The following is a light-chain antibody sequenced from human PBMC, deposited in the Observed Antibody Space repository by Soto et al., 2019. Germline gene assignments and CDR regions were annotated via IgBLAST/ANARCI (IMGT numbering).Light chain of an antibody. J-gene: IGKJ1*01. CDR2: GAS. CDR3: HQYDDWPPWT. Sequence: ETVMTQSPATLSVSPGERVTLSCRASQSVSSHLAWNQHKPGQSPRLLIYGASTRATCIPARFSGRGSGTEFTLTISSLQSEDSAVYCCHQYDDWPPWTFGQGTKVEVK. V-gene: IGKV3-15*01. CDR1: QSVSSH.